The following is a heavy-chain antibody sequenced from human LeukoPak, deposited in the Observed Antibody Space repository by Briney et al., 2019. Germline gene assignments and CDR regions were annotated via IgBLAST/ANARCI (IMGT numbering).Heavy chain of an antibody. D-gene: IGHD3-22*01. CDR2: IYTSGST. CDR3: AKVSYDSSGLCFDY. V-gene: IGHV4-4*07. J-gene: IGHJ4*02. Sequence: PSETLSLTCTVSGGSISSYYWSWIRQPAGKGLEWIGRIYTSGSTNYNPSLKSRVTISVDTSKNQFSLKVSSVTAADTAVYYCAKVSYDSSGLCFDYWGQGTLVTVSS. CDR1: GGSISSYY.